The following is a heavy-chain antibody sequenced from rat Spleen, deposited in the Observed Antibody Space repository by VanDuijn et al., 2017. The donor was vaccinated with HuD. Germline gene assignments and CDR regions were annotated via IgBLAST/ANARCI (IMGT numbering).Heavy chain of an antibody. CDR2: ISYDGSST. J-gene: IGHJ3*01. CDR1: GFTFSNYG. D-gene: IGHD4-3*01. V-gene: IGHV5-29*01. Sequence: EVQLVESGGGLVQPGRSLRLSCAASGFTFSNYGMAWVRQTPTKGLEWVASISYDGSSTYYGDSVKGRFTISRDNAKSTLFLRMNSLRSEDTATYYCAGGDWFAYWGQGTLVTVSS. CDR3: AGGDWFAY.